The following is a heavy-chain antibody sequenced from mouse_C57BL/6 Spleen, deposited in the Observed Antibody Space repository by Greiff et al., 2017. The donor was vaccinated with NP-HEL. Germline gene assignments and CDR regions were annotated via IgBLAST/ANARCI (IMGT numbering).Heavy chain of an antibody. J-gene: IGHJ1*03. D-gene: IGHD3-1*01. V-gene: IGHV1-50*01. CDR2: IDPSDSYT. CDR3: ARSGAWYFDV. CDR1: GYTFTSYW. Sequence: VQLQQSGAELVKPGASVKLSCKASGYTFTSYWMQWVKQRPGQGLEWIGEIDPSDSYTNYNQKFKGKATLTVDTSSSTAYMQLSSLTSEDSAVYYCARSGAWYFDVWGTGTTVTVSS.